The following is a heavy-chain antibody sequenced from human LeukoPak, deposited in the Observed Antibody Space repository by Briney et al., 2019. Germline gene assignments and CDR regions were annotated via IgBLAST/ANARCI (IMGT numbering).Heavy chain of an antibody. Sequence: ETLSLTCAVSGCSITSGWYWSWVRQAPGKGLEWVANIKQDGSEKYYVDSVKGRFTISRDNAKNSLYLQMNSLRAEDTAVYYCAGEPGDIVVVVAAHYGMDVWGQGTTVTVSS. D-gene: IGHD2-15*01. J-gene: IGHJ6*02. CDR2: IKQDGSEK. V-gene: IGHV3-7*01. CDR1: GCSITSGW. CDR3: AGEPGDIVVVVAAHYGMDV.